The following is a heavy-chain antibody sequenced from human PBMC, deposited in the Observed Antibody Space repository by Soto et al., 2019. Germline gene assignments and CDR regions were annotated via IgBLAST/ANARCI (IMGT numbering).Heavy chain of an antibody. Sequence: QVQLLESGPGLVKPSATLSLTCTVSGDSIGTTHSYWAWIRQSPGKGMEWIGNIHYSGSTYYMPSLRSRVTLSVDTSKNQFSLRLTSVTAEDTAVYYCARHEGNGNVWPLDYWGQGILVTVSS. J-gene: IGHJ4*02. CDR2: IHYSGST. CDR3: ARHEGNGNVWPLDY. D-gene: IGHD2-8*01. CDR1: GDSIGTTHSY. V-gene: IGHV4-39*01.